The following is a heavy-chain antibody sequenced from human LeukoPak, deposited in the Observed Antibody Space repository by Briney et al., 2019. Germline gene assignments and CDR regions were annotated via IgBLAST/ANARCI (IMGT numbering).Heavy chain of an antibody. D-gene: IGHD5-24*01. CDR1: GGSISSGGYS. Sequence: SETLSLTCAVSGGSISSGGYSWSWIRQPPGKGLEWIGYIYHSGSTYYNPSLKSRVTISVDRSKNQFSLKLSSVTAADTAVYYCAIAGRDGYNLLDYWGQGTLVTVSS. CDR2: IYHSGST. J-gene: IGHJ4*02. V-gene: IGHV4-30-2*01. CDR3: AIAGRDGYNLLDY.